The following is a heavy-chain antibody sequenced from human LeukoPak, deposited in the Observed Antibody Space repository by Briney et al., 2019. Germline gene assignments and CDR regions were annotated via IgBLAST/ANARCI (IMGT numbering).Heavy chain of an antibody. CDR2: IYSGTI. J-gene: IGHJ4*02. CDR3: ARRAGAYSHPYDY. CDR1: GFTVSSNS. V-gene: IGHV3-53*01. Sequence: PGGSLRLSCTVSGFTVSSNSMSWVRQAPGKGLEWVSSIYSGTIHYSDSVKGRFTISRDNSKNTLYLQMNSLRAEDTAVYYCARRAGAYSHPYDYWGQGTLVTVSS. D-gene: IGHD4/OR15-4a*01.